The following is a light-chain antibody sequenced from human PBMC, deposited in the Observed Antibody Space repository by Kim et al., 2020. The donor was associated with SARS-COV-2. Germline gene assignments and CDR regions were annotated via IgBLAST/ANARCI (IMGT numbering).Light chain of an antibody. J-gene: IGLJ1*01. V-gene: IGLV6-57*03. CDR3: QSYDNNNLV. CDR1: SGSIVSNF. CDR2: EDT. Sequence: NFMLTQPHSVSESPGKTVTISCTRSSGSIVSNFVQWYQQRPGSDPTIVMYEDTERPSGVPDRFSGSIDSSSNSASLTISGLKTEDEAYYYCQSYDNNNLVFGTGTNVTVL.